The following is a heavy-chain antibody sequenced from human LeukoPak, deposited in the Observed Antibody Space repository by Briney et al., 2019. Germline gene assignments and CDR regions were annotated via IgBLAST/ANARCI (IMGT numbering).Heavy chain of an antibody. Sequence: GGSLRLSCAASGFTFSSYAMHWVRQAPGKGLEWVAVISCDGSNKYYADSVKGRFTISRDNSKNTLYLQMNSLRAEDTAVYYCARGSKSYGDYIRSRIHYFDYWGQGTLVTVSS. CDR2: ISCDGSNK. D-gene: IGHD4-17*01. CDR1: GFTFSSYA. V-gene: IGHV3-30*04. J-gene: IGHJ4*02. CDR3: ARGSKSYGDYIRSRIHYFDY.